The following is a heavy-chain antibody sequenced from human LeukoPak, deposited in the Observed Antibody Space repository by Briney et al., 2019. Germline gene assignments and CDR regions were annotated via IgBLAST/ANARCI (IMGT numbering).Heavy chain of an antibody. CDR3: ARGYYYYFMDV. Sequence: ASVKVSCKASGYTFSSYDINWVRQATGQGLEWMGWMNPNDGNTGHAQKFQGRVTMTRDTSISTAYMELSSLRSEDTAVYYCARGYYYYFMDVWGKGTTVTVSS. V-gene: IGHV1-8*01. CDR2: MNPNDGNT. J-gene: IGHJ6*03. CDR1: GYTFSSYD.